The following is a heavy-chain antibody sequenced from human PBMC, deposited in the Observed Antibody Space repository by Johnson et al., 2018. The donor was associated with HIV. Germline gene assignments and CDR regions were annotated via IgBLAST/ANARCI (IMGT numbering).Heavy chain of an antibody. J-gene: IGHJ3*02. CDR1: GFTFSSNY. CDR2: ISSSGGSI. Sequence: VQLVESGGGLVQPGGSLKLSCAASGFTFSSNYMSWVRQAPGRGLEWVSYISSSGGSIYYADSVKGRFTISRDNSKNTLYLQMNSLRAEDPAVYYCASGRVGGNDAFDIWGRGTMVTVSS. V-gene: IGHV3-48*01. CDR3: ASGRVGGNDAFDI. D-gene: IGHD2-15*01.